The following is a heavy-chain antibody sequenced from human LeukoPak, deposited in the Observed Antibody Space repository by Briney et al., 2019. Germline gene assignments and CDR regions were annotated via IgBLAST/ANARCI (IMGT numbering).Heavy chain of an antibody. J-gene: IGHJ6*03. CDR3: AREGSYGSGHYYYYYMDV. CDR1: GFTFDDYT. CDR2: ISWDGGST. V-gene: IGHV3-43*01. Sequence: GGSLRLSCAASGFTFDDYTMHWVRQAPGKGLEWVSLISWDGGSTYYADSVKGRFTISRDNSKNSLYLQMNSLRAEDTAVYYCAREGSYGSGHYYYYYMDVWGKGTTVTISS. D-gene: IGHD3-16*02.